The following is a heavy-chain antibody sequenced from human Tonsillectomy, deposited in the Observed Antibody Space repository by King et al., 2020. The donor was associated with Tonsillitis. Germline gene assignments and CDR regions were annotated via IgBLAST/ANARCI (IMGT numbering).Heavy chain of an antibody. CDR2: ISWNSGSI. D-gene: IGHD2-2*01. J-gene: IGHJ4*02. CDR1: GFTFDDYA. CDR3: AKDVLGVVIPTAFDS. V-gene: IGHV3-9*01. Sequence: VQLVESGGGLVQPGRSLRLSCAASGFTFDDYAMHWVRQAPGKGLEWVSGISWNSGSIGYVDSVKGRFTISRDNAKNSLYLQMNSLRAEDTALYYCAKDVLGVVIPTAFDSWGQGTLVTVSS.